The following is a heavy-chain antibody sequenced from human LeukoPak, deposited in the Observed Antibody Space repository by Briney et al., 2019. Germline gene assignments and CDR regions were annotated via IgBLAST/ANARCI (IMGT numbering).Heavy chain of an antibody. V-gene: IGHV3-23*01. CDR3: AKSPTYYYDSTDY. CDR2: ISGGGSGM. J-gene: IGHJ4*02. D-gene: IGHD3-22*01. Sequence: GGSLRLSCAASGFTFSSYAMSWVRQAPGKGLEWVSAISGGGSGMYYADSVKGRFTISRDNSKNTLYLQMNSLRAEDTAVYYCAKSPTYYYDSTDYWGQGTLVTVSS. CDR1: GFTFSSYA.